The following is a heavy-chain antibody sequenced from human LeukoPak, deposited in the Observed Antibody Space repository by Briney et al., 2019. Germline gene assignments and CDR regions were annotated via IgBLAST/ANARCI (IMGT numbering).Heavy chain of an antibody. D-gene: IGHD3-22*01. J-gene: IGHJ4*02. Sequence: ASVKVSCKASGYTFTSYYMHWVRQAPGQGLEWMGMINPRGGSTSYAQKFQGRVTMTRDMSTSTVYMELSSLRSEDTAVYYCARDPRGPTGYDHSGRDSFDYWGQGTLVTVSS. V-gene: IGHV1-46*01. CDR3: ARDPRGPTGYDHSGRDSFDY. CDR1: GYTFTSYY. CDR2: INPRGGST.